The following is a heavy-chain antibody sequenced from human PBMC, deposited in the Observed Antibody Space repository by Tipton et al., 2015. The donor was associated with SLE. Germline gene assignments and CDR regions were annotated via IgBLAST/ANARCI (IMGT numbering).Heavy chain of an antibody. CDR1: GFTFSSYA. J-gene: IGHJ4*02. CDR3: VLRPDNEGVGRGY. D-gene: IGHD1-26*01. V-gene: IGHV3-23*01. CDR2: ISGGGGST. Sequence: SLRLSYATSGFTFSSYALSWVRRAPGKGLEWVSAISGGGGSTYYADFVKGRFSISIDKSKKTLFLQMNSLRGEDTALYYCVLRPDNEGVGRGYWGQGILVTVSS.